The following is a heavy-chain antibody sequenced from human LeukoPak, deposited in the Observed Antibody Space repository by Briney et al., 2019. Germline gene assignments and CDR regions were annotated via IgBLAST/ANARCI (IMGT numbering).Heavy chain of an antibody. CDR2: IYTGGTP. CDR1: DFTVSSNY. J-gene: IGHJ6*03. CDR3: TRAVRTPRYFYYYMDV. V-gene: IGHV3-53*01. Sequence: GGSLRLSCAASDFTVSSNYMAWVRRAPGKGLEWVSVIYTGGTPYYADSVRGRFIISRDISKNMVYLQINSPRVEDTAVYYCTRAVRTPRYFYYYMDVWGKGTTVIVSS. D-gene: IGHD2-15*01.